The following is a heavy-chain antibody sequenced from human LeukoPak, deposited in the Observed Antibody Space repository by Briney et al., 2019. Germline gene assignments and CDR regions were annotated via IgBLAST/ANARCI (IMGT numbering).Heavy chain of an antibody. J-gene: IGHJ4*02. CDR2: IYTSGST. CDR1: GGSISSYY. Sequence: SETLSLTCTVSGGSISSYYWSWIRQPAGKGLEWIERIYTSGSTNYNPSLKSRVTMSVDTPKNQFSLKLSSVTAADTAVYYCARVDHRYYYGSGSYYYFDYWGQGTLVTVSS. CDR3: ARVDHRYYYGSGSYYYFDY. V-gene: IGHV4-4*07. D-gene: IGHD3-10*01.